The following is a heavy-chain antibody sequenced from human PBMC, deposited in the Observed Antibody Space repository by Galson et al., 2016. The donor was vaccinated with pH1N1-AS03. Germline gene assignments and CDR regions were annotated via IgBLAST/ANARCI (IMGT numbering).Heavy chain of an antibody. V-gene: IGHV3-33*06. J-gene: IGHJ5*01. CDR2: IRHDANYK. D-gene: IGHD3-9*01. CDR3: AKVEDWDWLDS. Sequence: SLRLSCAASGFSLTSYVMHWLRQAPGKGLEWVAVIRHDANYKDYAESVKGRFTISRDNSKNTLYLQMNSLKDEDTAVYYCAKVEDWDWLDSWGQGTLVTVAS. CDR1: GFSLTSYV.